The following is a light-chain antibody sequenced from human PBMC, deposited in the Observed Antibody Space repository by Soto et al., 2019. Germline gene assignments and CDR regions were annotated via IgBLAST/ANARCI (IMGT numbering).Light chain of an antibody. CDR3: QQYGSSPTT. Sequence: EIVLTQSAGTLSLSPGERATLSWGASQSVTSNYLAWYQQKPGQAPRLLIFGASIRATGLPDRFSGSGYGTDFNLTITRLETEDSAVYHCQQYGSSPTTFGQGTKVDIK. V-gene: IGKV3-20*01. CDR1: QSVTSNY. CDR2: GAS. J-gene: IGKJ1*01.